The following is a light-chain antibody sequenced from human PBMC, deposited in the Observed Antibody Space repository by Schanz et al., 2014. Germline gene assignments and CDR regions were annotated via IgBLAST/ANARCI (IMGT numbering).Light chain of an antibody. V-gene: IGKV3-11*01. Sequence: EIVLTQSPATLSLSPGERATLSCRASQSVSSYLAWYQQKPGQAPRLLIYDASNRATGIPARFSGSGSGTDFTLTISSLEPEDFAVYYCQQYGSSFGQGTRLEIQ. CDR3: QQYGSS. CDR2: DAS. CDR1: QSVSSY. J-gene: IGKJ5*01.